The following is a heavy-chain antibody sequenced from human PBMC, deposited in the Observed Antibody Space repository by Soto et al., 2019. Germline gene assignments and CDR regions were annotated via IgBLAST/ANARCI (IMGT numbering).Heavy chain of an antibody. J-gene: IGHJ3*02. V-gene: IGHV3-48*02. CDR3: ATDYISAFDR. CDR2: INTFSSII. CDR1: GFTFNTYS. D-gene: IGHD3-10*01. Sequence: EVHLVESGGGLVQPGGSLRLSCAASGFTFNTYSMNWVRQAPGKGLEWVSYINTFSSIINYSDSVKGRFTISRENARNSLYLQMNSLRDEDTAVYYCATDYISAFDRWGQGTTVTVSS.